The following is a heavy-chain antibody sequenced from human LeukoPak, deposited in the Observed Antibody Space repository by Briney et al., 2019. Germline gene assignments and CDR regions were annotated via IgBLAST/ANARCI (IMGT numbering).Heavy chain of an antibody. CDR3: ASSAPSYYYYYGMDV. J-gene: IGHJ6*02. CDR2: IIPILGMA. Sequence: SVKVSCKASGGTFSSYAISWVRQAPGQGLEWMGRIIPILGMANYAQKFQGRVTITADKSTSTAYMELSSLRSEDTAVYYCASSAPSYYYYYGMDVWGQGTTVTVSS. CDR1: GGTFSSYA. V-gene: IGHV1-69*04.